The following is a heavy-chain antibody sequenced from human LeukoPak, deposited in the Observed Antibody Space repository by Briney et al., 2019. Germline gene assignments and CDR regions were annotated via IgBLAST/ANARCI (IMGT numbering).Heavy chain of an antibody. CDR1: GCTFSTYG. D-gene: IGHD5-18*01. Sequence: GGSLRLSCAASGCTFSTYGMAWVRQAPGKGLQWVSSLSGTGDSTYYVDSVKGRFTNSRNNSKNMLFLQMGSLRVEDTAEYYCAKDYGSGYTPYFFDSWGQGTLVTVSS. CDR3: AKDYGSGYTPYFFDS. V-gene: IGHV3-23*01. CDR2: LSGTGDST. J-gene: IGHJ4*02.